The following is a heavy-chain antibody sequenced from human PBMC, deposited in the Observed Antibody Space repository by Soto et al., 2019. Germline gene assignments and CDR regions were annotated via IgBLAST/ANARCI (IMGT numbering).Heavy chain of an antibody. Sequence: SETLSLTCTVSGGSISSGDYYWSWIRQPPGKGLEWIGYIYYSGSTYYNPSLKSRVTISVDTSKNQFSLKLSSVTAADTAVYYCSAHRAYAFCYWGQGTLVTVSS. CDR3: SAHRAYAFCY. CDR1: GGSISSGDYY. J-gene: IGHJ4*02. CDR2: IYYSGST. D-gene: IGHD3-3*01. V-gene: IGHV4-30-4*01.